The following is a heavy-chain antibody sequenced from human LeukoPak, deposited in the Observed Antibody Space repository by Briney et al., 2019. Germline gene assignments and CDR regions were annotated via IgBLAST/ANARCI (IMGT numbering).Heavy chain of an antibody. V-gene: IGHV1-2*02. CDR3: ARHSSSWSFDY. CDR2: INSNSVDT. CDR1: GDTFTHYY. D-gene: IGHD6-13*01. Sequence: SVKGSCKASGDTFTHYYMHSGRQAPVQVLEWMGWINSNSVDTYYVQKFQGRVTMTRDKSISTAYMELRGMRSDDTAVYYCARHSSSWSFDYWGQGTLVAVSS. J-gene: IGHJ4*02.